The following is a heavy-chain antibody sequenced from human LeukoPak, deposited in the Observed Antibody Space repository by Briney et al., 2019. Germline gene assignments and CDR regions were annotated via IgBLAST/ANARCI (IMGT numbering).Heavy chain of an antibody. J-gene: IGHJ5*02. Sequence: SETLSLTCTVSGGTITSYHYSWIRQPPGKGLEWIGYIYHSGSTYYNPSLKSRVTISLDRSQNQFSLKLTSVTAADTAVYYCARRGYSVNWFDPWGQGTLVTVSS. CDR1: GGTITSYH. CDR2: IYHSGST. CDR3: ARRGYSVNWFDP. D-gene: IGHD5-12*01. V-gene: IGHV4-59*12.